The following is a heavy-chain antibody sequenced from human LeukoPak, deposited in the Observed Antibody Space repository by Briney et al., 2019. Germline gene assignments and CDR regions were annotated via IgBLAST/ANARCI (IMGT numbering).Heavy chain of an antibody. CDR2: ISYDGSNK. CDR1: GFTFSNYA. J-gene: IGHJ4*02. CDR3: AKDVGKWESLHFFDY. V-gene: IGHV3-30*18. Sequence: GGSLRLSCAASGFTFSNYAMSWVRQAPGKGLEWVAVISYDGSNKYYADSVKGRFTFSRDNSKNTLYLQMNSLRGDDTAVYYCAKDVGKWESLHFFDYWGQGTLVTVSS. D-gene: IGHD1-26*01.